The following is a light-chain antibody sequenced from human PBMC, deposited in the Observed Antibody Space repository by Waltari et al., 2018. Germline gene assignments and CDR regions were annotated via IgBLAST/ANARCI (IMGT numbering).Light chain of an antibody. CDR1: SSNIGSNY. Sequence: QSVLTQPPSASGTPGQRVTISCSGSSSNIGSNYVYWYQQLPGTAPKLLIYRNNQRPSGVPDRFCGSKSGTSASLAISGLRSEDEADYYCAAGDDSLSGVFGGGTKLTVL. CDR3: AAGDDSLSGV. CDR2: RNN. J-gene: IGLJ3*02. V-gene: IGLV1-47*01.